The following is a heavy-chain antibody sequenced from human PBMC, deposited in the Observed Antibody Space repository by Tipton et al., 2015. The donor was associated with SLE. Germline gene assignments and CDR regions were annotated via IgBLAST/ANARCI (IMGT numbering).Heavy chain of an antibody. CDR1: GFKYEDYA. Sequence: SLRLSCTASGFKYEDYAMHSVRQAPGKGLEWVAGINWMSRSIGYADSVQGRFIISRDNAKNSLYLEMNSLRDEDTALYYCAKDKYSSSAAPFDYWGQGTLVTVSS. CDR3: AKDKYSSSAAPFDY. CDR2: INWMSRSI. D-gene: IGHD6-6*01. V-gene: IGHV3-9*01. J-gene: IGHJ4*02.